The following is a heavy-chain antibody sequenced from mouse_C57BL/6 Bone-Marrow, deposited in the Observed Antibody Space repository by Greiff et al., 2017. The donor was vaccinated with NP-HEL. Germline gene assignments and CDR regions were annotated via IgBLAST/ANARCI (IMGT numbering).Heavy chain of an antibody. J-gene: IGHJ2*01. CDR1: GYAFSSYW. D-gene: IGHD4-1*01. CDR2: IYPGDGDT. CDR3: AKDWNYFDY. V-gene: IGHV1-80*01. Sequence: LQESGASVKISCKASGYAFSSYWMNWVKQRPGKGLEWIGQIYPGDGDTNNNGKFKGKATLTADKSSSTDYMQLSSLTSEDSAVYFCAKDWNYFDYWGQGTTLTVSS.